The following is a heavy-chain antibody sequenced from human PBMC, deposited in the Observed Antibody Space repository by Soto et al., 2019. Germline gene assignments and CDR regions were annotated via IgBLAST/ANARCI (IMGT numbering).Heavy chain of an antibody. D-gene: IGHD3-22*01. CDR1: GGTFSSSA. V-gene: IGHV1-69*13. CDR3: ARGPPYYYDSSGYYPNWFDP. Sequence: ASVKVSCKASGGTFSSSAISWVRQAPGQGLEWMGGIIPIFATPTYAQKFQGRVTLTADGSSSTAYMELSSLRSEDTAVYYCARGPPYYYDSSGYYPNWFDPWGQGTLVTVSS. CDR2: IIPIFATP. J-gene: IGHJ5*02.